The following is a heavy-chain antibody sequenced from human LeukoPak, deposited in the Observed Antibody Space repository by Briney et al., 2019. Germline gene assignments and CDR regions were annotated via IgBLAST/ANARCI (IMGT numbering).Heavy chain of an antibody. D-gene: IGHD6-19*01. Sequence: GGSLRLSCAASGFTFSSYEMNWVRQAPGKGLEWISYISASGTLTHYADSVEGRFTISRDNAKNSLYLQMNSLRPEDTAVYYCAKDPRTGAVSGIFYFDYWGQGTLVTLSS. CDR3: AKDPRTGAVSGIFYFDY. J-gene: IGHJ4*02. V-gene: IGHV3-48*03. CDR1: GFTFSSYE. CDR2: ISASGTLT.